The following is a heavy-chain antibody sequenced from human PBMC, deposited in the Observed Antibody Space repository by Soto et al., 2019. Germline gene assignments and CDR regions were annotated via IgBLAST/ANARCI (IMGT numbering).Heavy chain of an antibody. V-gene: IGHV1-2*02. CDR3: RVTGVSEVDY. Sequence: ASVKVSCKASGYAFTGYYIHWVRQAPGHGLESMGWINPNSGGTNYAQKFQGRVTMTTDTSIRTAYMEVSSLRSDDTAVYYCRVTGVSEVDYWGQGTLVNV. D-gene: IGHD2-8*01. J-gene: IGHJ4*02. CDR2: INPNSGGT. CDR1: GYAFTGYY.